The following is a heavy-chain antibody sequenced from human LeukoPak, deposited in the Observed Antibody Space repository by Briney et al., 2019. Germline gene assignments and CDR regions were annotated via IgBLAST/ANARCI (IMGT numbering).Heavy chain of an antibody. D-gene: IGHD5-24*01. Sequence: PGGSLRLSCAVSGFTVSNNYMSWVRQAPGKGLEWVSVIYSGGSTYYANSVKGRFSISRDNSKNTVYLQMNRLRAEDTAVYYCHQLGTFDIWGQGTMVTVSS. V-gene: IGHV3-66*01. CDR2: IYSGGST. CDR3: HQLGTFDI. J-gene: IGHJ3*02. CDR1: GFTVSNNY.